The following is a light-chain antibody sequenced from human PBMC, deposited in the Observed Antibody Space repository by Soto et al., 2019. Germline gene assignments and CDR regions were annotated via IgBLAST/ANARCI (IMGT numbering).Light chain of an antibody. V-gene: IGKV3-20*01. Sequence: ILLTQSPGSLSLSPGDRATLSCRASQSFRSTFFAWYQQKPGQAPRLLIYGASSRATGIPDRFSGSGSGTDFTLTISRLEPEDFAVYYCQQYASSVTFGQGTKVEIK. CDR2: GAS. CDR3: QQYASSVT. CDR1: QSFRSTF. J-gene: IGKJ1*01.